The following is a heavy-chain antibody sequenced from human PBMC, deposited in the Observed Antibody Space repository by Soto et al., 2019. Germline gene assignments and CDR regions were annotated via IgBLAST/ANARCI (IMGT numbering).Heavy chain of an antibody. CDR2: IYHSGST. D-gene: IGHD4-17*01. V-gene: IGHV4-38-2*01. CDR1: GYSISSGYY. CDR3: ASDYGDYPYYYYYGMDV. J-gene: IGHJ6*02. Sequence: SGTLSVTCAFSGYSISSGYYWGWIRQPPGKGLEWIGSIYHSGSTYYNPSLKSRVTISVDTSKNQFSLKLSSVTAADTAVYYCASDYGDYPYYYYYGMDVWGQGTTVTVSS.